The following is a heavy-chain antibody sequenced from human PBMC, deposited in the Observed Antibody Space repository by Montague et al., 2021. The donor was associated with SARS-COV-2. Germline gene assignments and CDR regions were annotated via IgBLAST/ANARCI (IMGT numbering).Heavy chain of an antibody. Sequence: SLRLSCAAPKFTFNTYAMTWVRQAPGKGLEWVSCIGSGGNTFFADSVQGRFTISRDFSTNTVFLRMNRLRADDTAMYFCASYGVKSPGAFDIWGQGTLVTVSS. J-gene: IGHJ3*02. CDR2: IGSGGNT. CDR1: KFTFNTYA. CDR3: ASYGVKSPGAFDI. V-gene: IGHV3-23*01. D-gene: IGHD4-17*01.